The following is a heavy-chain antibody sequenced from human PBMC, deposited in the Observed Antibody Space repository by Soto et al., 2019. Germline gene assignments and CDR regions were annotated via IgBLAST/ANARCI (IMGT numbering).Heavy chain of an antibody. CDR2: IYYTGST. CDR1: CGSIRSYF. V-gene: IGHV4-59*12. CDR3: ARDKITGLFDY. D-gene: IGHD2-8*02. J-gene: IGHJ4*02. Sequence: SGTLSLTCTVPCGSIRSYFLSWVRQPPGKGLEWIGYIYYTGSTNYNPSLKSRVTISVDTSKNQFSLKLTSVTAADTAVYYCARDKITGLFDYWGQGTLVTVSS.